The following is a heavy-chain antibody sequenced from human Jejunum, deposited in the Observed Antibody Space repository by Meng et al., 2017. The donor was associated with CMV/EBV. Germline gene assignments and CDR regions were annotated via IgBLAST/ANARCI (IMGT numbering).Heavy chain of an antibody. D-gene: IGHD6-6*01. J-gene: IGHJ4*02. Sequence: ASGYNFTGYYMHWVRQAPGQGLGWMAWISPNSGGTNYAQRFQGRVAMTGNTSITKAYMELSKLRSDDTAVYYCARQTGSSFYFDYWGQGALVTVSS. V-gene: IGHV1-2*02. CDR1: GYNFTGYY. CDR2: ISPNSGGT. CDR3: ARQTGSSFYFDY.